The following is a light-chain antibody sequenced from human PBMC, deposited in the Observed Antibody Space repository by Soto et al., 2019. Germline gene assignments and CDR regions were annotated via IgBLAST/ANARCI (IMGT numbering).Light chain of an antibody. V-gene: IGLV1-40*01. CDR1: SSNIGAGYA. Sequence: QSVLTQPPSVSGAPGQRVTISCTGSSSNIGAGYAVHWYQQLPGTAPKLLISDNTNRPSGVPDRFSAFKSGTTASLAITGLQAEDEAEYYCQSYDNSHDWDVIFGGGTQLTVL. J-gene: IGLJ2*01. CDR3: QSYDNSHDWDVI. CDR2: DNT.